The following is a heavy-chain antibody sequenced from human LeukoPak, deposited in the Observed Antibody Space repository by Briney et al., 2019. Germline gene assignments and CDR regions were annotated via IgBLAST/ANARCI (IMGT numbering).Heavy chain of an antibody. CDR2: ISYDGSNK. CDR3: ANPWFGELFRQDAFDI. J-gene: IGHJ3*02. CDR1: GFTSSSYG. Sequence: GRSLRLSCAASGFTSSSYGMHWVRQAPGKGLEWVAVISYDGSNKYYADSVKGRFTISRDNSKNTLYLQMNSLRAEDTAVYYCANPWFGELFRQDAFDIWGQGTMVTVSS. D-gene: IGHD3-10*01. V-gene: IGHV3-30*18.